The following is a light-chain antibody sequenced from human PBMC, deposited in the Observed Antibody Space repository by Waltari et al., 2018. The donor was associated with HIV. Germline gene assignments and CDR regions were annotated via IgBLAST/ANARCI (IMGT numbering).Light chain of an antibody. V-gene: IGLV2-14*03. CDR2: EDS. CDR1: SSDVGAYSY. J-gene: IGLJ1*01. Sequence: QSALTQPASVSGSPGQSITISCTGPSSDVGAYSYVSWYQQYPGEAPKGMIYEDSHRPSGVSDRFSGSKSGNTASLTISGLQAEDEADYYCSSYTTSNSYVFGTGTKVTVL. CDR3: SSYTTSNSYV.